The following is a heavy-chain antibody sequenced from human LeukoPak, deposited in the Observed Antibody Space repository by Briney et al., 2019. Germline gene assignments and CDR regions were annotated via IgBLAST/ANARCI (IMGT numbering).Heavy chain of an antibody. J-gene: IGHJ4*02. CDR3: AREDYGGNSFDL. Sequence: GALRLSCAGSGFTFSSYEMNWVRQAPGKGLEWISFISNSGHTIYYGDSVKGRFTISRDNGKNSASLQMNSLKVEDTAVYYCAREDYGGNSFDLWGQGTLVTVSS. V-gene: IGHV3-48*03. CDR2: ISNSGHTI. D-gene: IGHD4-23*01. CDR1: GFTFSSYE.